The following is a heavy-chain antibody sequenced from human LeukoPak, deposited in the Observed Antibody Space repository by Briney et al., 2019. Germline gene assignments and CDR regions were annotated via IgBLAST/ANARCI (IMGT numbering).Heavy chain of an antibody. CDR2: ISDRGSTI. CDR3: VRGPGDSSLPGP. J-gene: IGHJ5*02. CDR1: GFTVSSKY. Sequence: GGSLRLSCVASGFTVSSKYMSWVRQAPGKGLEWVSYISDRGSTIYYGDSVKGRFTISRDNAKNSLYLQMNSLRVDDTAVYYCVRGPGDSSLPGPWGQGTLVTVSS. V-gene: IGHV3-11*01. D-gene: IGHD2-15*01.